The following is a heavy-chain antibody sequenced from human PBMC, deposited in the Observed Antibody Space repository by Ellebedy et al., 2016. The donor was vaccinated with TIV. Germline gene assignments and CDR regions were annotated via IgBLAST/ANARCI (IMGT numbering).Heavy chain of an antibody. CDR3: ARDPLRGGRDWLLQGSDY. CDR2: INPISGSA. D-gene: IGHD2-21*02. V-gene: IGHV1-69*06. CDR1: GNTFTSYS. J-gene: IGHJ4*02. Sequence: AASVKVSCKASGNTFTSYSISWVRQAPGQGLEWVGRINPISGSANYAQKFHDNVTLTADRSTGTFYMEMSSLRSDDTAIYYCARDPLRGGRDWLLQGSDYWGQGTQVNVSS.